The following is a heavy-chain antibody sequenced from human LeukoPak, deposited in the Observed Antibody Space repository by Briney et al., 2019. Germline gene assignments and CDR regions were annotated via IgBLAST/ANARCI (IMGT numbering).Heavy chain of an antibody. V-gene: IGHV1-3*01. J-gene: IGHJ4*02. Sequence: ASVKVSFKASGYTFTSYAMHWVRQAPGQRLEWVGCNNAGNGNTKYSQKFQGRVTTTRDTSASTAYMELSSLRSEDTAVYYCGLIAAAGIDYWGQGTLVTVSS. D-gene: IGHD6-13*01. CDR1: GYTFTSYA. CDR3: GLIAAAGIDY. CDR2: NNAGNGNT.